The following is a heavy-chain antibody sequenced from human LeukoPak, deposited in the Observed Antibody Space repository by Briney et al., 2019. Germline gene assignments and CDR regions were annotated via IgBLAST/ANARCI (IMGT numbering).Heavy chain of an antibody. CDR2: IYYSGST. J-gene: IGHJ4*02. CDR3: ARDGALAAAGTEKAVRSRVFDY. Sequence: SETLSLTCTVSGGSISSYYWSWIRQPPGKGLEWIGYIYYSGSTNYNPSLKSRVTISVDTSKNQFSLKLSSVTAADTAVYYCARDGALAAAGTEKAVRSRVFDYWGQGTLVTVSS. CDR1: GGSISSYY. V-gene: IGHV4-59*01. D-gene: IGHD6-13*01.